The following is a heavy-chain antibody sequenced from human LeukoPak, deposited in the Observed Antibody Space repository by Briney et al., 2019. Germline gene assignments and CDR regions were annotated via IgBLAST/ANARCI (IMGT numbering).Heavy chain of an antibody. CDR2: IYYSGST. Sequence: PSETLSLTCTVSGCSISSYYWSWIRQPPGKGLEWVGYIYYSGSTNYNPSRKSRVTISVDTSKNQFSLKLSSVTAADTAVYYCASTPETYYYDSSGSSGYYYYGMDVWGQGTTVTVSS. J-gene: IGHJ6*02. D-gene: IGHD3-22*01. CDR3: ASTPETYYYDSSGSSGYYYYGMDV. CDR1: GCSISSYY. V-gene: IGHV4-59*01.